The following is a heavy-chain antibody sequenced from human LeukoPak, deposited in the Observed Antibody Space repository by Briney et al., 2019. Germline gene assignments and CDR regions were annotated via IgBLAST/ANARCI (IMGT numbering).Heavy chain of an antibody. D-gene: IGHD2-2*01. CDR3: AREPLEAYCSSISCYRNAFDI. V-gene: IGHV4-38-2*02. CDR2: IYQSGST. CDR1: GYSISSGYY. J-gene: IGHJ3*02. Sequence: SETLSLTCSVSGYSISSGYYWGWIRQPPGKGLEWIGSIYQSGSTYYNPSLKSRVTISVDTSKNQFSLKLSSVTAADTAVYYCAREPLEAYCSSISCYRNAFDIWVQGTMVTVSS.